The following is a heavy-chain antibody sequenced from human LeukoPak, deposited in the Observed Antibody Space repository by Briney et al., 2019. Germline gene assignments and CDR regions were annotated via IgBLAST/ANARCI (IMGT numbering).Heavy chain of an antibody. D-gene: IGHD3-10*01. CDR1: GGSFSGYY. CDR3: ARGSLLLFGEYQGWFDP. J-gene: IGHJ5*02. V-gene: IGHV4-34*01. CDR2: INHSGST. Sequence: SETLSLTCAVYGGSFSGYYWSWIRQPPGKGLEWIGEINHSGSTNYNPSLKSGVTISVDTSKNQFSLTLSSVTAADTAVYYCARGSLLLFGEYQGWFDPWGQGTLVTVSS.